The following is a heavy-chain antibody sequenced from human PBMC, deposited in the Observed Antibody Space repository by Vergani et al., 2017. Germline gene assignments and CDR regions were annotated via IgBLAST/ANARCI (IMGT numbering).Heavy chain of an antibody. V-gene: IGHV3-23*01. CDR2: ISGSGGST. J-gene: IGHJ4*02. CDR1: GFTFSSYA. CDR3: ASDVVVAATGDDY. Sequence: EVQLLESGGGLVQPGGSLRLSCAASGFTFSSYAMSWVRQAPGKGLEWVSAISGSGGSTYYADSVKGRFTISRDNSKNTLYLQMNRLRAEDTAVYYCASDVVVAATGDDYWGQGTLVTVSS. D-gene: IGHD2-15*01.